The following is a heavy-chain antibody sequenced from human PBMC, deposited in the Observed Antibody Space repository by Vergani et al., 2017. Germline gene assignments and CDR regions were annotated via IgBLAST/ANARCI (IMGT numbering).Heavy chain of an antibody. CDR2: IYYSGST. V-gene: IGHV4-59*01. D-gene: IGHD6-13*01. Sequence: QVQLQESGPVLVKPSETLSLTCTVSGGSISSYYWSWIRQPPGKGLEWIWYIYYSGSTNYNPSLKSRVTISVDTSKNQFSLKLSSVTAADTAVYYCARMGYGSSWYRWVPLYWGQGTLVTVSS. J-gene: IGHJ4*02. CDR3: ARMGYGSSWYRWVPLY. CDR1: GGSISSYY.